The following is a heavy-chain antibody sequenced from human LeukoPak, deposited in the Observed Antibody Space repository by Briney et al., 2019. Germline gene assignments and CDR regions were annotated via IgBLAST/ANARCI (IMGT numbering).Heavy chain of an antibody. CDR2: IYTSGST. CDR1: GGSISSGSYY. Sequence: TSETLSLTCTVSGGSISSGSYYWSWIRQPAGKGLEWIGRIYTSGSTNYNPSLKSRVTISVDTSKNQFSLKLSSVTAADTAVYYCARDSIQLWSPFDYWGQGTLVTVSS. D-gene: IGHD5-18*01. CDR3: ARDSIQLWSPFDY. J-gene: IGHJ4*02. V-gene: IGHV4-61*02.